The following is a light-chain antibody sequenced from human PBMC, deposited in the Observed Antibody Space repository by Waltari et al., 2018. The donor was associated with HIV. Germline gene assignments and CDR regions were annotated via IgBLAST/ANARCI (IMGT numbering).Light chain of an antibody. CDR3: KKYDSNAPEIIT. CDR2: KAS. J-gene: IGKJ3*01. CDR1: QTITNL. Sequence: IQMTQSPSTLSASIGAGITITCRPSQTITNLLPWYQQEPGKAPKLLTYKASNVERWVPSRVSGSAAGTEFKLTSNSLQADDFATHYCKKYDSNAPEIITYGPGTKVDLK. V-gene: IGKV1-5*03.